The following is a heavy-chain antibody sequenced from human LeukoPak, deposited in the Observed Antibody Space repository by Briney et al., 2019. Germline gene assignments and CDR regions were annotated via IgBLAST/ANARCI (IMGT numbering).Heavy chain of an antibody. Sequence: GGSLRLSCAGSGFTFSNYWMTWVRQAPGKGLEWVSSISNDGKYIYYADSVKGRFTISRDNAKSSLYLQMNSLRAEDTAVYYCTKDIGYFDYWGRGTLVTVSS. J-gene: IGHJ4*02. V-gene: IGHV3-21*01. CDR2: ISNDGKYI. CDR1: GFTFSNYW. CDR3: TKDIGYFDY.